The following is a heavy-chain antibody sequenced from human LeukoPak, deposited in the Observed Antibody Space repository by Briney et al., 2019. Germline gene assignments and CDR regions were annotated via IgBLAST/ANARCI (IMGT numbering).Heavy chain of an antibody. CDR1: GYSFTSYW. Sequence: GESLNTSCQCPGYSFTSYWIGWVRQMPGKGLEWMGIIYPGDSDTRYSPSFQGQVTISADKSISTAYLQWSSLNTSYTAIYYCARYTAHYYFDSGGQGTLVTVSS. V-gene: IGHV5-51*01. J-gene: IGHJ4*02. CDR2: IYPGDSDT. CDR3: ARYTAHYYFDS. D-gene: IGHD1-1*01.